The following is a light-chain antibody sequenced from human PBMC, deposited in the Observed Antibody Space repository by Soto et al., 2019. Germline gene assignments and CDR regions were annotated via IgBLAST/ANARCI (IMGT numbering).Light chain of an antibody. Sequence: QSVLTQPPSVSGAPGQRVTISCTRSSSNIGAAYIVHWYQQLPGTAPRLLIFGDTSRPSGVPDRFSASDSGTSASLVITGRKAEDEADYYCQSYESSRGGYVFGTGTKVTVL. CDR3: QSYESSRGGYV. CDR2: GDT. V-gene: IGLV1-40*01. J-gene: IGLJ1*01. CDR1: SSNIGAAYI.